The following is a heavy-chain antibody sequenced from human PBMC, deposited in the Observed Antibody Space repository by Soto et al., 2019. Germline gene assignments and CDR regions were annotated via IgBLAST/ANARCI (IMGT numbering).Heavy chain of an antibody. D-gene: IGHD1-26*01. CDR1: GGSIGGSGYY. CDR2: IYYTGSM. CDR3: ARAGLGDGSDY. V-gene: IGHV4-39*07. Sequence: PSETLSLTCTVSGGSIGGSGYYWGWIRQPPGRGLEWIGSIYYTGSMYYNPSLKSRVTISVDTSNNQFSLKLSSVTAADTAVYYCARAGLGDGSDYWGQGTLVTVSS. J-gene: IGHJ4*02.